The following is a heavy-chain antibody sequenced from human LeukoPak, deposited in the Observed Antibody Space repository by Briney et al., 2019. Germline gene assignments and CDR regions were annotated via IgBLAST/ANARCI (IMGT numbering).Heavy chain of an antibody. J-gene: IGHJ4*02. CDR2: IIPIFGTA. CDR3: AIDSSGYYSRGCFDY. CDR1: GGTFSSYA. V-gene: IGHV1-69*01. Sequence: GSSVKVSCKASGGTFSSYAISWVRQAPGQGLEWMGGIIPIFGTANYAQKFQGRVTITADESTSTAYMELSSLRSEDTAVYYCAIDSSGYYSRGCFDYWGQGTLVTVSS. D-gene: IGHD3-22*01.